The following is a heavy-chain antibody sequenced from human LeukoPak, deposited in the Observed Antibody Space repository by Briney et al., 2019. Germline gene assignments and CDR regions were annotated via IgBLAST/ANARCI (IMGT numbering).Heavy chain of an antibody. D-gene: IGHD2-2*01. CDR1: GYTFTGYY. J-gene: IGHJ4*02. Sequence: ASVKVSCKASGYTFTGYYMHWVRQAPGQGLEWMGWINPNSGGTNYAQKFQGRVTMTRDTSISTAYMELSRLRSDDTAVYYCARARDIVVVPAAPTFDYWGQGTLVTVSS. CDR3: ARARDIVVVPAAPTFDY. CDR2: INPNSGGT. V-gene: IGHV1-2*02.